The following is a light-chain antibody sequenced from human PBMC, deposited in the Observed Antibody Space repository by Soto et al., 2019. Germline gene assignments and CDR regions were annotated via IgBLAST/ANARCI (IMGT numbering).Light chain of an antibody. CDR3: SSYTTGSTLYV. Sequence: QSALTQPASVSGSPGQSITISCTGSSDDIGAYKYVSWYQQYPGKAPKLIIFEVSNRPSGVSNRFSGSKSGNTASLTIAGLQAEDEADYHCSSYTTGSTLYVFXGGTKLTVL. CDR2: EVS. J-gene: IGLJ1*01. CDR1: SDDIGAYKY. V-gene: IGLV2-14*01.